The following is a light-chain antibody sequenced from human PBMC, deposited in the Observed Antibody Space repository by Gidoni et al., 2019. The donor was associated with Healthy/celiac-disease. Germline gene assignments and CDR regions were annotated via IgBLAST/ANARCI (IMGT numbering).Light chain of an antibody. CDR3: QQYGSSPSWT. CDR2: GAS. CDR1: QRVSSSY. Sequence: EIVLTQSPGTLSLSPGERATLSCRASQRVSSSYLAWYQQKPGQAPRLLIYGASSRATGIPDRFSGSGSGTDFTLTISRLEPEDFAVYYCQQYGSSPSWTFXXXTKVEIK. V-gene: IGKV3-20*01. J-gene: IGKJ1*01.